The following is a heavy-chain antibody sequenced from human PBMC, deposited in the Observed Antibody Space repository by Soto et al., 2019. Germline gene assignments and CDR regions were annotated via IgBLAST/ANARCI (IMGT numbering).Heavy chain of an antibody. CDR1: GFTFSSYA. J-gene: IGHJ6*03. CDR2: ISGSGGST. D-gene: IGHD2-2*02. Sequence: VQLLESGGGLVQPGGSLRLSCAASGFTFSSYAMSWVRQAPGKGLEWVSAISGSGGSTYYADSVKGRFTISRDNSKNTLYLQMNSLRAEDTAVYYCAKGTDCSSTSCYRGLYYYYMDVWGKGTTVTVSS. V-gene: IGHV3-23*01. CDR3: AKGTDCSSTSCYRGLYYYYMDV.